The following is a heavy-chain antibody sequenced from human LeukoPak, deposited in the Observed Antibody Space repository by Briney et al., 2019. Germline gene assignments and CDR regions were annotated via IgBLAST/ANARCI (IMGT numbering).Heavy chain of an antibody. D-gene: IGHD3-9*01. Sequence: ASETLSLTWAVSGGSISSGGYSWSWIRQPPGKGLEWIGYIYHSGSTYYNPSLKSRVTISVDRSKNQFSLKLSSVTAADTAVYYCARVPYYDILTGTRGYYFDYWGQGTLVTVSS. CDR1: GGSISSGGYS. J-gene: IGHJ4*02. CDR3: ARVPYYDILTGTRGYYFDY. CDR2: IYHSGST. V-gene: IGHV4-30-2*01.